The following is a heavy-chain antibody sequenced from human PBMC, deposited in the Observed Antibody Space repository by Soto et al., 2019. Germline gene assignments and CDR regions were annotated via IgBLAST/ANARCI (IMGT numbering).Heavy chain of an antibody. Sequence: QVQLVQSGAEVKKPGSSVKVSCKASGGTFSSYAISWVRQAPGQGLEWMGGIIPIFGTANYAQKFQGRVTITADEYTSTGYKELSSVRSEDTAVYYCARAGGGGAQYFDLWGRGTLVTVSS. CDR1: GGTFSSYA. V-gene: IGHV1-69*12. CDR2: IIPIFGTA. CDR3: ARAGGGGAQYFDL. J-gene: IGHJ2*01. D-gene: IGHD1-26*01.